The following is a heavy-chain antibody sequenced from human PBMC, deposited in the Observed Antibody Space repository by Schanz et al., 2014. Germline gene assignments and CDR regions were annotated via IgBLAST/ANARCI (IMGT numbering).Heavy chain of an antibody. J-gene: IGHJ4*02. CDR2: IYHTGST. CDR1: GASIESPNW. V-gene: IGHV4-4*02. Sequence: QVQLQESGPGLVKPSGTLSLTCAVSGASIESPNWWSWVRQPPGKGLEWIGQIYHTGSTDFNPSLKSRVTISVDKSKNQFSLKMTSLTAADTAVYFCARVGGGILTSWYPLDSWGQGTLVTVSS. CDR3: ARVGGGILTSWYPLDS. D-gene: IGHD2-8*02.